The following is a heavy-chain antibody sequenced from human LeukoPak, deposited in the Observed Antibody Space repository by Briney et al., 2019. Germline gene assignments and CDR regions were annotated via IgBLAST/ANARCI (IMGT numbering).Heavy chain of an antibody. D-gene: IGHD1-26*01. CDR1: GGSISSSSYY. CDR3: ARHSYVGWYFDL. J-gene: IGHJ2*01. Sequence: SETLSLTCTVSGGSISSSSYYWGWIRQPPGKGLEWMGSIYYSGSTYYNPSLKSRVTISVDTTKNQFSLKLSSVTAADTAVYYCARHSYVGWYFDLWGRGTLVTVSS. CDR2: IYYSGST. V-gene: IGHV4-39*01.